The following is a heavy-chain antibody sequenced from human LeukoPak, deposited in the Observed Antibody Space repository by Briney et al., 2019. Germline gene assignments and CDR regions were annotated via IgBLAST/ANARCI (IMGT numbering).Heavy chain of an antibody. J-gene: IGHJ6*02. Sequence: GGSLRLSCAASGYTFSSYAMSWVRQAPGKGLQWVSAISVIGGSTYYADSVKGRFTISRDNSKNTLYLQMNSLRAEDTAVYYCAKDLDSSSWYSPYYYYYGMDVWGQGTTVTVSS. V-gene: IGHV3-23*01. CDR1: GYTFSSYA. CDR3: AKDLDSSSWYSPYYYYYGMDV. D-gene: IGHD6-13*01. CDR2: ISVIGGST.